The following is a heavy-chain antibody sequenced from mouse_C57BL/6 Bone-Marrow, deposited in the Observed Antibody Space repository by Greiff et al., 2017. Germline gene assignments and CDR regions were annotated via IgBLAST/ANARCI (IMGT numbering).Heavy chain of an antibody. D-gene: IGHD2-10*01. J-gene: IGHJ1*03. CDR2: IYPGSGST. CDR1: GYTFTSYW. Sequence: QVQLQQPGAELVKPGASVKMSCKASGYTFTSYWITWVKQRPGQGLEWIGDIYPGSGSTNYNEKFKSKATLTVDTSSSTAYMQLSSLTSEDSAVYYCARDSYYGNYGTLNDVGGTGTTVTVSS. V-gene: IGHV1-55*01. CDR3: ARDSYYGNYGTLNDV.